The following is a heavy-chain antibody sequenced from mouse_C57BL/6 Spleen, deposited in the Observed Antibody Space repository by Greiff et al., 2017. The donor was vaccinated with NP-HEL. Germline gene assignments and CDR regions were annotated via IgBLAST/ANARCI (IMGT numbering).Heavy chain of an antibody. Sequence: QVQLQQPGAELVMPGASVKLSCKASGYTFTSYWMHWVKQRPGQGLEWIGEIDPSDSYTNYNQKLKGKSTLTVDKSSSTAYMQLSSLTSEDSAVYYCARGPSQLGRGTVYAMDYWGQGTSVTVSS. CDR1: GYTFTSYW. V-gene: IGHV1-69*01. CDR2: IDPSDSYT. J-gene: IGHJ4*01. CDR3: ARGPSQLGRGTVYAMDY. D-gene: IGHD4-1*02.